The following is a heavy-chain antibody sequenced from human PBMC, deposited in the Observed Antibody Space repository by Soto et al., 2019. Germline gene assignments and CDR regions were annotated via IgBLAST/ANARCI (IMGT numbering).Heavy chain of an antibody. V-gene: IGHV4-31*03. CDR1: GASISSGGYY. CDR3: ARVKSRTLEP. J-gene: IGHJ5*02. D-gene: IGHD1-1*01. CDR2: IYYTGST. Sequence: QMQLQESGPGLVKTSQTLSLTCTVSGASISSGGYYWSWIRQHPGKGLEWVGHIYYTGSTSYNPSLKSRVIISVDTSKNQFSLNLSSVTAADAAVYYCARVKSRTLEPWGQGTLVTVSS.